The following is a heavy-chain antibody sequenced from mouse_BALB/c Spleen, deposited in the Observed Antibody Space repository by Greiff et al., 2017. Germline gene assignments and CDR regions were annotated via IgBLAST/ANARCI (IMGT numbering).Heavy chain of an antibody. CDR3: ARSPLYYAMDY. J-gene: IGHJ4*01. V-gene: IGHV3-2*02. Sequence: EVQLVESGPGLVKPSQSLSLTCTVTGYSITSDYAWNWIRQFPGNKLEWMGYISYSGSTSYNPSLKSRISITRDTSKNQFFLQLNSVTTEDTATYYCARSPLYYAMDYWGQGTSVTVSS. D-gene: IGHD6-1*01. CDR1: GYSITSDYA. CDR2: ISYSGST.